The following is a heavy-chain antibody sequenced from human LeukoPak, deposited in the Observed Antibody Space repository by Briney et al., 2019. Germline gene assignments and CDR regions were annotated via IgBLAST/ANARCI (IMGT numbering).Heavy chain of an antibody. V-gene: IGHV3-21*01. CDR3: ASDYDSSFDY. CDR1: GFTFRSYS. J-gene: IGHJ4*02. D-gene: IGHD5-12*01. Sequence: GGSLRLSCAASGFTFRSYSMNWVRQSPGKGLEWVSSITSSSSRLFYADSVKGRFTISRDNVKNSLYLQMNSLRAEDTAVYYCASDYDSSFDYWGQGTLVTVSS. CDR2: ITSSSSRL.